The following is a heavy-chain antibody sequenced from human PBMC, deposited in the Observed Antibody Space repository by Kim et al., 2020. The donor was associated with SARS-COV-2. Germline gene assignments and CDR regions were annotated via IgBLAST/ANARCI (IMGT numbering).Heavy chain of an antibody. CDR1: GFTFSDYY. Sequence: GGSLRLSCAASGFTFSDYYMSWIRQAPGKGLEWVSYISSSSSYTNYADSVKGRFTISRDNAKNSLYLQMNSLRAEDTAVYYCARVFPDSGWYGTFDYWGQGTLVTVSS. CDR3: ARVFPDSGWYGTFDY. V-gene: IGHV3-11*06. CDR2: ISSSSSYT. J-gene: IGHJ4*02. D-gene: IGHD6-19*01.